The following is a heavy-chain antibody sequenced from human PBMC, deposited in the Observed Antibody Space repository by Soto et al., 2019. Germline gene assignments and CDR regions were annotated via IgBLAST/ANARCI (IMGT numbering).Heavy chain of an antibody. CDR3: ARQYCTNGVCYYYYGMDV. D-gene: IGHD2-8*01. V-gene: IGHV1-69*01. CDR2: IIPIFGTA. Sequence: QVQLVQSGAEVKKPGSSVKVSCKASGGTFSSYAISWVRQAPGQGLEWMGGIIPIFGTANYAQKFQGRVTITADESTSTAYMELSSLRSEATAVYYCARQYCTNGVCYYYYGMDVWGQGTTVTVSS. J-gene: IGHJ6*02. CDR1: GGTFSSYA.